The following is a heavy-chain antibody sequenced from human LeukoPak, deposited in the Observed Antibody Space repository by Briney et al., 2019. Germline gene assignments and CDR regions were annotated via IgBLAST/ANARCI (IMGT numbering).Heavy chain of an antibody. CDR2: INPNSGGT. Sequence: ASVKVSCTASGYTFTGYYMHWVRQAPGQGLEWMGWINPNSGGTNYAQKFQGRVTMTRDTSISTAYMELSRLRSDDTAVYYCARDRGEYYDFWSGYGNWFDPWGQGTLVTVSS. CDR1: GYTFTGYY. D-gene: IGHD3-3*01. V-gene: IGHV1-2*02. CDR3: ARDRGEYYDFWSGYGNWFDP. J-gene: IGHJ5*02.